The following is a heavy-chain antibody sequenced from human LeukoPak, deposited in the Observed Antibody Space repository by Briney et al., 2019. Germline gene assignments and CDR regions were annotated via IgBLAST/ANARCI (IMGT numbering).Heavy chain of an antibody. J-gene: IGHJ4*02. V-gene: IGHV1-69*01. CDR2: IIPILGTA. D-gene: IGHD3-10*01. CDR3: ARCPYYYGSGSKTPQHYFDY. Sequence: ASVKVSCKASGGTFSSYAISWVRQAPGQGLEWMGGIIPILGTANYAQKFQGRVTITADESTSTAYMELSSLRSEDTAVYYCARCPYYYGSGSKTPQHYFDYWGQGTLVTVSS. CDR1: GGTFSSYA.